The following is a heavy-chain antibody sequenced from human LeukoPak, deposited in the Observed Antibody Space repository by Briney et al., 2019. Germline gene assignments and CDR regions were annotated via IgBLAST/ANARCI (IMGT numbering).Heavy chain of an antibody. CDR1: GFTVSPHG. CDR3: AGDFEY. V-gene: IGHV3-30*02. J-gene: IGHJ4*02. Sequence: GGSLRLSCAASGFTVSPHGMHWLRQAPGKGLEWVTFIRFDGSNAYYTDSVKGRFTISRDNSKNTLYLQMNSLTTEDTAVYYCAGDFEYWGQGTLVTVSS. CDR2: IRFDGSNA.